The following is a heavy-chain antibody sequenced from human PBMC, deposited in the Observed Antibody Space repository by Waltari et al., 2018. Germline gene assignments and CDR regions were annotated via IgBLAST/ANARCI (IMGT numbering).Heavy chain of an antibody. V-gene: IGHV3-21*01. D-gene: IGHD2-15*01. Sequence: EMQLLESGGGLVKHGASLRLPCAASGFIFSRSSLNWVRQAPGKALEWVASISSGSSYIYYADSMRGRFTISRDDANNSVFLQLNGLRVEDTAVYYCARSLRDGSSYPDPIVFDFWGQGNLVTVSS. CDR2: ISSGSSYI. CDR3: ARSLRDGSSYPDPIVFDF. J-gene: IGHJ4*02. CDR1: GFIFSRSS.